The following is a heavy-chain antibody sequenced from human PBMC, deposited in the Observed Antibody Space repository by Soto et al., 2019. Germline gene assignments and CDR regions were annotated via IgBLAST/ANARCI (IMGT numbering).Heavy chain of an antibody. J-gene: IGHJ5*02. V-gene: IGHV1-69*13. CDR3: ARRTRPSSGWFWFDP. CDR2: IIPIFGTA. Sequence: SVKVSCKASGGTFSSYAISWVRQAPGQGLEWMGGIIPIFGTANYAQKFQGGVTITADESTSTAYMELSSLRSEDTAVYYCARRTRPSSGWFWFDPWGQGTLVTVSS. D-gene: IGHD6-19*01. CDR1: GGTFSSYA.